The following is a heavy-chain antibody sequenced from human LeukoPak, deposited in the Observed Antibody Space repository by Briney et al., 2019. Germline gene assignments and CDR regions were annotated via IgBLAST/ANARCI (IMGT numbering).Heavy chain of an antibody. V-gene: IGHV1-69*05. CDR1: GGTFSSYA. D-gene: IGHD1-20*01. J-gene: IGHJ4*02. Sequence: SVKVSCKASGGTFSSYAISWVRQAPGQGLEWMGGIIPIFGTANYAQKFQGRVTITTDESTSTAYMELSSLRSEDTAVYYCARDRSGGITGTPYYLDYWGQGTLVTVSS. CDR3: ARDRSGGITGTPYYLDY. CDR2: IIPIFGTA.